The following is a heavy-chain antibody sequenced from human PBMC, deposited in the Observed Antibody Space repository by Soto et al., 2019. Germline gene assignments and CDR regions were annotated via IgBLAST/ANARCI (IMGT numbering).Heavy chain of an antibody. CDR3: ARGGGVGVAGFAAFDM. V-gene: IGHV1-2*02. Sequence: QLHLVQSGAVVKKPGASVTVSCSASGYPVTAYYMHWVRQAPGRGLEWMGGINPATGAAKYTQTFPGRVTMTRDPSTRTVFMELRGLTSEDPAVFYCARGGGVGVAGFAAFDMWGQGTLVTVSS. J-gene: IGHJ3*02. CDR2: INPATGAA. CDR1: GYPVTAYY. D-gene: IGHD3-3*01.